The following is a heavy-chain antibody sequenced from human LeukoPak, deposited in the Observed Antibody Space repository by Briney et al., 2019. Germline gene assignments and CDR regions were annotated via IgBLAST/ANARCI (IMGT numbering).Heavy chain of an antibody. Sequence: SSETLSLTCTVSGVSISSHYWSWLRQPPGRGREGIGYIYYSGSTNYNPSLKRRVTISVDTSKNQFSLKLRSVTAADTAVYYCAREVSVGRDIVATIDYWGQGTLVTVSS. J-gene: IGHJ4*02. V-gene: IGHV4-59*11. CDR1: GVSISSHY. CDR2: IYYSGST. CDR3: AREVSVGRDIVATIDY. D-gene: IGHD5-12*01.